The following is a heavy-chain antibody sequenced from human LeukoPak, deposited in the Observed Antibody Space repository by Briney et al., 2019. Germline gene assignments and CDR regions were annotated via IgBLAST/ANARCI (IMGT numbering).Heavy chain of an antibody. V-gene: IGHV3-48*04. D-gene: IGHD6-13*01. CDR1: GFTFSSYS. J-gene: IGHJ4*02. CDR2: ISSSSSTI. CDR3: ARGRASSSWYYFDY. Sequence: GGSLRLSCAASGFTFSSYSMNWVRQAPGKGLEWVSYISSSSSTIYYADSVKGRFTISRDNAKNSLYLQMNSLRAEDTAVYYCARGRASSSWYYFDYWGQGTLVTVSS.